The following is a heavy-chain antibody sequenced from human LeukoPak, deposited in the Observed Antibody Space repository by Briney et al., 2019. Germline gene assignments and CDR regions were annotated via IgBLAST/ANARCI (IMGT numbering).Heavy chain of an antibody. CDR3: AKGVARGSGLYYYYGMDV. D-gene: IGHD3-10*01. J-gene: IGHJ6*02. V-gene: IGHV3-23*01. CDR2: ISGSGGST. Sequence: GGSLRLSCAASGFTFSSYAMSWVRQAPGKGLEWVSAISGSGGSTNYADSVKGRFTISRDNSKNTLYLQMNSLRAEDTAVYYCAKGVARGSGLYYYYGMDVWGQGTTVTVSS. CDR1: GFTFSSYA.